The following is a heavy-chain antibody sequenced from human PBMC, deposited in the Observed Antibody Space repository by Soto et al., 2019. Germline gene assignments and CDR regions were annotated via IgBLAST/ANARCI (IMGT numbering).Heavy chain of an antibody. CDR2: ISLYSVGT. V-gene: IGHV1-18*01. D-gene: IGHD2-2*01. J-gene: IGHJ5*02. CDR3: ARVVPGAEAWFGP. CDR1: GYTFSNYG. Sequence: QVQLVQSGGEVKRPGASVKFSCKTSGYTFSNYGITWVRQAPGQPLEWLGWISLYSVGTNYAQKFQGRVSMTTDTSTTTAYMELRSLRSDDTAVYYCARVVPGAEAWFGPWGQGTLVTVSS.